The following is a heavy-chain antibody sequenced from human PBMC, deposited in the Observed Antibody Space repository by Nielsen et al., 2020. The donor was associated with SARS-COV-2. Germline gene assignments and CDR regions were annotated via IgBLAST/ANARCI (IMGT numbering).Heavy chain of an antibody. D-gene: IGHD1-1*01. J-gene: IGHJ3*02. V-gene: IGHV3-7*01. CDR2: IKQDGSEK. Sequence: GGSLRLSCAASGFTFSSYWMSWVRQAPGKGLEWVANIKQDGSEKYYVDSVKGRFTISRDNAKNSLYLQMNSLRAEDTAVYYCARAQLDPARADAFDIWGQGTMVTVSS. CDR3: ARAQLDPARADAFDI. CDR1: GFTFSSYW.